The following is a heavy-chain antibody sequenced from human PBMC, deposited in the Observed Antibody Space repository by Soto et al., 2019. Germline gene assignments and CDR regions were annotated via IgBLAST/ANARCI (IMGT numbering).Heavy chain of an antibody. Sequence: QVQLVQSGAEVKKPGASVKVSCKASGYTFTSYDINWVRQATGQGLEWMGWMNPNSGNTGYAQKFQGRVTMTRNTSISTAYMELSSLRSEDTAVYYCARISIYFTNGVCLHYFDYWGQGTLVTVSS. D-gene: IGHD2-8*01. CDR3: ARISIYFTNGVCLHYFDY. V-gene: IGHV1-8*01. J-gene: IGHJ4*02. CDR1: GYTFTSYD. CDR2: MNPNSGNT.